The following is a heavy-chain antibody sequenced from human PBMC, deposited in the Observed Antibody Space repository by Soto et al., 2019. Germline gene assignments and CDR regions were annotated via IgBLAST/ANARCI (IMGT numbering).Heavy chain of an antibody. CDR2: INPSGGST. CDR3: ARAGYSYGYYYYYGMDV. CDR1: GYTFTSYY. D-gene: IGHD5-18*01. V-gene: IGHV1-46*01. Sequence: QVQLVQSGAEVKKPGASVKVSCKASGYTFTSYYMHWVRQAPGQGLEWMGIINPSGGSTSYAQKFQGRVTMTRDTSTSTVYMELSSLRSEDTAVYYCARAGYSYGYYYYYGMDVWGQGTTVTVSS. J-gene: IGHJ6*02.